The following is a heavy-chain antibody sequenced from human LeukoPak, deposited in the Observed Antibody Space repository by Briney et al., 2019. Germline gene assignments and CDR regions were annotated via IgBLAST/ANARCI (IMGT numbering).Heavy chain of an antibody. CDR2: ISSSSSTI. CDR1: GFTFSDYY. V-gene: IGHV3-11*04. D-gene: IGHD3-22*01. Sequence: GGSLRLSCAASGFTFSDYYMSWIRQAPGKGLEWVSYISSSSSTIYYADSVKGRFSISRDNAKNSLYLQMNSLRAEDTAVYYCARDIYYDSSGYYGSVYWGQGTLVTVSS. CDR3: ARDIYYDSSGYYGSVY. J-gene: IGHJ4*02.